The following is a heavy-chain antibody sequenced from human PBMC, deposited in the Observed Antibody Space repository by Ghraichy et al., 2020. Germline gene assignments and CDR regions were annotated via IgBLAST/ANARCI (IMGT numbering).Heavy chain of an antibody. J-gene: IGHJ4*02. Sequence: GESLNISCEASGFTFSLYGMHWVRQAPGKGLEWVAFMRYDGSNKYYADSVKGRFAISRDNSKNTLYLQMNSLRAEDTAVYYCANAPTHTLDYWGQGTLVTVSS. V-gene: IGHV3-30*02. CDR3: ANAPTHTLDY. CDR1: GFTFSLYG. CDR2: MRYDGSNK.